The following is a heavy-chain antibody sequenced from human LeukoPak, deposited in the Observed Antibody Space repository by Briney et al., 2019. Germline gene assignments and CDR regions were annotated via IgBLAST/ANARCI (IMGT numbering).Heavy chain of an antibody. CDR1: GFTFDAYA. CDR3: AREGIAAACFDY. V-gene: IGHV3-9*01. J-gene: IGHJ4*02. Sequence: GGSLRFSCAASGFTFDAYAMHWVRQAPGKGLEGVSGISWNSGSIGYADSVKGRFTISRDNAKNSLHLQMNSLRAEDTALYYCAREGIAAACFDYWGQGTPVTVSS. D-gene: IGHD6-13*01. CDR2: ISWNSGSI.